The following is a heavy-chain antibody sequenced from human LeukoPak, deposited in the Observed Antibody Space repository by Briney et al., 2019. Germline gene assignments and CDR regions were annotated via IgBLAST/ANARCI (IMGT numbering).Heavy chain of an antibody. CDR3: AGETTSGWFDP. CDR2: INHSEST. V-gene: IGHV4-34*01. D-gene: IGHD4-17*01. Sequence: PSETLSLTCAVYGGSFSGYYWSWIRQPPGKGLEWIGEINHSESTNYNPSLKSRVTISVDTSKNQFSLKLSSVTAADTAVYYCAGETTSGWFDPWGQGTLVTVSS. CDR1: GGSFSGYY. J-gene: IGHJ5*02.